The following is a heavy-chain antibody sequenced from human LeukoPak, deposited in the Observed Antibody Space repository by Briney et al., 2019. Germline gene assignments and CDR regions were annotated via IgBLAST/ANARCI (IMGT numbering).Heavy chain of an antibody. D-gene: IGHD5-12*01. CDR3: ARDLYSGYDYVGDFDY. CDR2: ISAYNGNT. Sequence: ASVKVSCKASGYTFTRYGISWVRQAPGQGLEWMGWISAYNGNTNYAQKLQGRVTMTTDTSTSTAYMELRSLRSDDTAVYYCARDLYSGYDYVGDFDYWGQGTLVTVSS. V-gene: IGHV1-18*01. J-gene: IGHJ4*02. CDR1: GYTFTRYG.